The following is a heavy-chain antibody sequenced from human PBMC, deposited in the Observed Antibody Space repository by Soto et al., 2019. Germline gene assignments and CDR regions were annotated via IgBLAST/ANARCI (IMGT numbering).Heavy chain of an antibody. CDR3: ASPYCGGDCYSDDWYFDL. CDR2: ISYDGSNK. Sequence: QVQLVESGGGVVQPGRSLRLSCAASGFTFSSYAMHWVRQAPGKGLEWVAVISYDGSNKYYADSVKGRFTISRDNSKNQLYLQMSSLRAEDTAVYYCASPYCGGDCYSDDWYFDLWGRGTLVTVSS. CDR1: GFTFSSYA. J-gene: IGHJ2*01. D-gene: IGHD2-21*02. V-gene: IGHV3-30-3*01.